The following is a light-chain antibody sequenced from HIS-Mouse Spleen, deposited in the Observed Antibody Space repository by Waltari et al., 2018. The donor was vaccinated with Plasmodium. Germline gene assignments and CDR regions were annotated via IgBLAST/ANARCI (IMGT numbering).Light chain of an antibody. J-gene: IGKJ1*01. V-gene: IGKV1-5*03. CDR3: QQNNSYWT. Sequence: DIQMTQSPSTLSVSVGDRVTFTCRASQSISSWLAWYQQKPGQAPKLLIYKASSLDSGFPSMCGGSGSGAEFPLTSSSLQPDDLATYYRQQNNSYWTFGQGTKVEIK. CDR2: KAS. CDR1: QSISSW.